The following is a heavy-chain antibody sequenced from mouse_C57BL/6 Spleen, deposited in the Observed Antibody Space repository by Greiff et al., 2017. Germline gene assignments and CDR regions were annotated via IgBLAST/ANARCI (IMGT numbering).Heavy chain of an antibody. Sequence: QVQLKESGAELARPGASVKLSCKASGYTFTSYGISWVKQRTGQGLEWIGEIYPRSGNTYYNEKFKGKATLTADKSSSTAYMELRSLTSEDSAVYFCASSFYEGPYYAMDYWGQGASVTVSS. CDR2: IYPRSGNT. CDR3: ASSFYEGPYYAMDY. J-gene: IGHJ4*01. CDR1: GYTFTSYG. V-gene: IGHV1-81*01. D-gene: IGHD2-3*01.